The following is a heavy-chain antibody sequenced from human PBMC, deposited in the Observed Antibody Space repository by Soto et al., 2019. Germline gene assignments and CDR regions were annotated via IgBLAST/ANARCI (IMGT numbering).Heavy chain of an antibody. D-gene: IGHD3-9*01. CDR2: ISSRGTTR. V-gene: IGHV3-11*01. J-gene: IGHJ6*02. CDR1: GFTFSDYY. Sequence: QVQLVESGGGLVKPGGSLRLSCAASGFTFSDYYMSWIRQAPGKGLEWISYISSRGTTRYYADSVKGRFTISRDNAKNSMYLQMNSLRAEDTAVFYCARDDWLAFDRFDNNGMGVWGQGTTVTVSS. CDR3: ARDDWLAFDRFDNNGMGV.